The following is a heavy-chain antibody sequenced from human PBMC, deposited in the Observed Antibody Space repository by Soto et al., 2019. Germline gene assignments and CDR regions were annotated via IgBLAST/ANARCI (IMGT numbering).Heavy chain of an antibody. J-gene: IGHJ4*02. CDR2: INAGNGNT. Sequence: QVPLVQSGAEVKKPGASVKVSCKASGYTFTSYAMHWVRQAPGQRLEWMGWINAGNGNTKYPQKFQGRVTITRDTSANTAYMELSSLRSEDTAVYYCASTNLIVGAVFDYWGQGTLVTVSS. D-gene: IGHD1-26*01. CDR1: GYTFTSYA. V-gene: IGHV1-3*01. CDR3: ASTNLIVGAVFDY.